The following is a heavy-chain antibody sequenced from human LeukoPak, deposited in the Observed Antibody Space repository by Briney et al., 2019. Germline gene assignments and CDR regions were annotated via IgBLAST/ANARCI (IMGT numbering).Heavy chain of an antibody. Sequence: PGGSLRLSCAASGFTFSSYSMNWVRQAPGKGLEWVSYISSSGSTIYYADSVKGRFTISRDNAKNSLYLQMNSLRAEDTAVYYCARGLFLSGYLDAFDIWGQGTVVTVSS. CDR1: GFTFSSYS. CDR3: ARGLFLSGYLDAFDI. J-gene: IGHJ3*02. V-gene: IGHV3-48*04. CDR2: ISSSGSTI. D-gene: IGHD3-22*01.